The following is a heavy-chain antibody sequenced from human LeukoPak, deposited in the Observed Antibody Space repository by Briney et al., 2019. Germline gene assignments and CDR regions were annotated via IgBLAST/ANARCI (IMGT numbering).Heavy chain of an antibody. V-gene: IGHV3-21*01. Sequence: GGSLRLSCAASGFTFSSYSMNWVRQAPGKGLEWVSSISSSSSYIYYADSLKGRFTISRDNAKNSLYLQMNSLRAEDTAVYYCARPLYDFWSGYYEYGMDVWGQGTTVTVSS. CDR3: ARPLYDFWSGYYEYGMDV. CDR2: ISSSSSYI. J-gene: IGHJ6*02. D-gene: IGHD3-3*01. CDR1: GFTFSSYS.